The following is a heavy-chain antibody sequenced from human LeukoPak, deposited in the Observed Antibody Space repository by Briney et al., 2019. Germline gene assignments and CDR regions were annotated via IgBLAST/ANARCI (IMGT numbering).Heavy chain of an antibody. CDR1: GFTFSNSA. J-gene: IGHJ4*02. D-gene: IGHD1-26*01. CDR2: IIVGSGKT. Sequence: SVKVSCKASGFTFSNSAIQWVRQARGQRLEWIGWIIVGSGKTHYAQNLQERITITRDMSTNTAYMELSSLRPEDTAVYYCAREGVSGSYLGYWGQGTLVTVSS. V-gene: IGHV1-58*02. CDR3: AREGVSGSYLGY.